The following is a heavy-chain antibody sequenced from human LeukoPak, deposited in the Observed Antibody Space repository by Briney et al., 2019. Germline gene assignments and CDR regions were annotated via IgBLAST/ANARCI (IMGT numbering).Heavy chain of an antibody. V-gene: IGHV3-23*01. Sequence: PGGSLRLSRAASGFIFSSYAMSWVRQAPGKGLEWVSTISISGGNTYYANSVEGRFTISRDNSKSTLYLQMNSLGAEDTAVYYCAKDAVGGTYVRYFDSWGQGTLVTVSS. CDR1: GFIFSSYA. J-gene: IGHJ4*02. D-gene: IGHD1-26*01. CDR2: ISISGGNT. CDR3: AKDAVGGTYVRYFDS.